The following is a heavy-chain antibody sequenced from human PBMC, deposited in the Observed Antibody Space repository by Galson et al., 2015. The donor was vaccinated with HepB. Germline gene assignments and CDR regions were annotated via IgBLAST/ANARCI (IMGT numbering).Heavy chain of an antibody. Sequence: QSGAEVKKSGESLRISCKGSGYSFTSYWISWVRQMPGKGLEWMGRIDPSDSYTNYSPSFQGHVTISADKSISTAYLQWSNLKASDTAMYYCARPYYYDSSGYSYYFDYWGQGTLVTVSS. CDR2: IDPSDSYT. V-gene: IGHV5-10-1*01. CDR3: ARPYYYDSSGYSYYFDY. CDR1: GYSFTSYW. J-gene: IGHJ4*02. D-gene: IGHD3-22*01.